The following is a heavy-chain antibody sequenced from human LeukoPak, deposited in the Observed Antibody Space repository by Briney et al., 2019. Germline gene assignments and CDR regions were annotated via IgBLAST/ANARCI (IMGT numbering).Heavy chain of an antibody. D-gene: IGHD6-13*01. J-gene: IGHJ5*02. Sequence: GGSLRLSCAASGFSFRTYGMHWVRQAPGKGLEWVAIISYDGSNEAYADSVKGRFSISRDNSKNTLYLQMNSLRAEDTAVYYCAKVIGVRVAAAPGLDPWGQGTLVTVSS. CDR3: AKVIGVRVAAAPGLDP. CDR1: GFSFRTYG. V-gene: IGHV3-30*18. CDR2: ISYDGSNE.